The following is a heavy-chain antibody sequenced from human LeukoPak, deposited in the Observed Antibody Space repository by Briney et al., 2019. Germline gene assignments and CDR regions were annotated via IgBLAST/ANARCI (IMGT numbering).Heavy chain of an antibody. CDR3: ARGAFSSWLHTPFYYYYGMDV. CDR2: IKQDGSEK. V-gene: IGHV3-7*01. CDR1: GFTFSSYW. J-gene: IGHJ6*02. Sequence: PGGSLRLSCAASGFTFSSYWMSWVRQAPGKGLEWVANIKQDGSEKYDVDSVKGRFTISRDNAKNSPYLQMNSLRAEDTAVYYCARGAFSSWLHTPFYYYYGMDVWGQGTTVTVSS. D-gene: IGHD6-13*01.